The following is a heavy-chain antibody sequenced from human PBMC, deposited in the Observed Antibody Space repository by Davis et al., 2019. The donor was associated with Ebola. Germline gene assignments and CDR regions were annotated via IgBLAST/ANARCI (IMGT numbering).Heavy chain of an antibody. CDR1: GFTFSSYG. V-gene: IGHV3-33*01. Sequence: GESLKISCAASGFTFSSYGMHWVRQAPGKGLEWVAVIWYDGSNKYYADSVKGRFTISRDNAKNSLYLQMNSLRAEDTAVYYCARDRVVYATNYYYYGMDVWGQGTTVTVSS. D-gene: IGHD2-8*02. CDR2: IWYDGSNK. CDR3: ARDRVVYATNYYYYGMDV. J-gene: IGHJ6*02.